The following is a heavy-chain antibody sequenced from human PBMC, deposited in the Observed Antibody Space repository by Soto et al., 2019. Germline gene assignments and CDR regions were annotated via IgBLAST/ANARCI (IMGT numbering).Heavy chain of an antibody. CDR2: IYYSGST. J-gene: IGHJ3*02. CDR3: ARDVAVDYYDSSVNAFDI. V-gene: IGHV4-31*03. D-gene: IGHD3-22*01. CDR1: GGSISRGGYY. Sequence: PSATLSLTCTVSGGSISRGGYYWSWIRQHPGKGLEWIGYIYYSGSTYYNPSLKSRVTISVDTSKNQFSLKLSSVTAADTAVYYCARDVAVDYYDSSVNAFDILGQGKMVTVS.